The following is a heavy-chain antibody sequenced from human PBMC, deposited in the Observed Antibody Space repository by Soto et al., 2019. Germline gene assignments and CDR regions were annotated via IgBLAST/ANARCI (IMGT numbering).Heavy chain of an antibody. CDR2: IHYTGSS. J-gene: IGHJ6*02. D-gene: IGHD3-3*01. CDR1: GVSISSNY. CDR3: ARSYPNTIFGVVPSRGLDV. Sequence: SETLSLTCIVSGVSISSNYWSWIRQPPGKGLEWIGYIHYTGSSNFHPSLKNRVIISVDTSKNQFSLKLSSVTAADTVVYYCARSYPNTIFGVVPSRGLDVWGQGTTVTVSS. V-gene: IGHV4-59*01.